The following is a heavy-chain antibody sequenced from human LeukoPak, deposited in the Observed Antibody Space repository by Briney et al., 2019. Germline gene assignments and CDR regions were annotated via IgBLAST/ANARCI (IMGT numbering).Heavy chain of an antibody. Sequence: PGGSLRLSCAASGFPFNYHYMTWIRQAPGKGRVWVSRINTDGSSTSYADSVKGRFTISRDNAKNTLHLQMNSLRAEDTAVYYCARDLYSSSQRSYWGQGTLVTVSS. J-gene: IGHJ4*02. D-gene: IGHD6-13*01. CDR2: INTDGSST. CDR1: GFPFNYHY. V-gene: IGHV3-74*01. CDR3: ARDLYSSSQRSY.